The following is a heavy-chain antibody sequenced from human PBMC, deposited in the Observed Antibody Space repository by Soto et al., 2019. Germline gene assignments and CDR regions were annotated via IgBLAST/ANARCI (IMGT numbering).Heavy chain of an antibody. CDR1: GYTFTSYY. D-gene: IGHD3-10*01. V-gene: IGHV1-46*01. J-gene: IGHJ4*02. Sequence: QVQLVQSGAEVREPGASVKVSCKASGYTFTSYYIHWVRQAPGQGLEWLGIINAGSGRTTYTQKFQGRVAMTRDTSTSTVYMQLSSLGFEDTAVYYCARGLTIDSYYVWGQGTLVTVSS. CDR2: INAGSGRT. CDR3: ARGLTIDSYYV.